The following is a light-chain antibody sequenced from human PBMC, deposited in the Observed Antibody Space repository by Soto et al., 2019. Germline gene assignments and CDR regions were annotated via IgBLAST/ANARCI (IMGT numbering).Light chain of an antibody. CDR2: AAA. J-gene: IGKJ2*01. CDR3: QQRSNWPRYT. V-gene: IGKV3-11*01. Sequence: EIVLTQSPATLSLSPGERATLSCRASQSVSSYLAWYQQKPGQAPRLLIYAAANRATGIHARFSGSGSGTDFTLTISSLEPEDFAVYYCQQRSNWPRYTFGQGTKLEIK. CDR1: QSVSSY.